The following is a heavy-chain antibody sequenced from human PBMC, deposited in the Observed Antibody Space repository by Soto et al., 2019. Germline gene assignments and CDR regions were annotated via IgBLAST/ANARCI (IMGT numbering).Heavy chain of an antibody. CDR2: IYYSGST. CDR1: GGSVSSGSYY. Sequence: QVQLQESGPGLVKPSETLSLTCTVSGGSVSSGSYYWSWIRQPPGKGLEWIGYIYYSGSTNYNPSLKHRGHTSVDTSMIDFALQPRSVAAVETVLYNSAGYRLPWRQPPSYFYGTDVWGPKTTVTVSS. J-gene: IGHJ6*01. V-gene: IGHV4-61*01. CDR3: AGYRLPWRQPPSYFYGTDV. D-gene: IGHD5-12*01.